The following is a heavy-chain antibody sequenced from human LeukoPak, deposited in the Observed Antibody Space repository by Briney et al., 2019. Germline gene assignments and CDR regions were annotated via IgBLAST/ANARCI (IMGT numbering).Heavy chain of an antibody. CDR3: ARVSSRGGIVVVIAEADY. Sequence: GASVKVSCKASGYTFTSYGISWVRQAPGQGLEWMGWISAYNGNTNYAQKLQGRVTMTTDTSTSTAYMELRSLRSDDTAVYYCARVSSRGGIVVVIAEADYWGQGTLVTVSS. D-gene: IGHD2-21*01. CDR2: ISAYNGNT. CDR1: GYTFTSYG. J-gene: IGHJ4*02. V-gene: IGHV1-18*01.